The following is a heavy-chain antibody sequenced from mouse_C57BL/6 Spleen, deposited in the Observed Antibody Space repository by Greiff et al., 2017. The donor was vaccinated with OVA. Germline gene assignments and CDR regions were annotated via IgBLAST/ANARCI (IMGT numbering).Heavy chain of an antibody. J-gene: IGHJ1*03. Sequence: VQLQQSGAELVRPGASVTLSCKASGYTFTDYDMHWVKQTPVHGLEWIGAIDPETGGTAYNQKFKGKAILTADKSSSTAYMELRSLTSEDSAVYYCTRGGLLLRYFDVWGTGTTVTVSS. CDR2: IDPETGGT. D-gene: IGHD1-1*01. V-gene: IGHV1-15*01. CDR3: TRGGLLLRYFDV. CDR1: GYTFTDYD.